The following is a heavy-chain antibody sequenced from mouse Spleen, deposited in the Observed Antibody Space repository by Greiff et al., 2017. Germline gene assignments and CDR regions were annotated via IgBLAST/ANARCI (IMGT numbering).Heavy chain of an antibody. CDR2: ISSGGGNT. D-gene: IGHD2-4*01. CDR3: ARQGDYDTRAMDY. V-gene: IGHV5-9-3*01. CDR1: GFTFSSYA. Sequence: EVHLVESGGGLVKLGGSLKLSCAASGFTFSSYAMSWVRQTPEKRLEWVATISSGGGNTYYPDSVKGRFTISRDNAKNTLYLQMSSLKSEDTAMYYCARQGDYDTRAMDYWGQGTSVTVSS. J-gene: IGHJ4*01.